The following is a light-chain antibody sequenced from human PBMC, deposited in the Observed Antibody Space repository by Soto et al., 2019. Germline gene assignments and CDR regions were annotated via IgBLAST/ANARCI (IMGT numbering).Light chain of an antibody. V-gene: IGKV3-15*01. CDR1: QSVSNN. Sequence: EIVFTQSPGTLSLSPVERVTLSCRASQSVSNNYLAWYQQKPGQAPRLLIDAASSRATGIPARFSGSGSETDFTLTISSLQSEDFAVYYRQHYKSWPYTFGQGTKVDIK. CDR2: AAS. J-gene: IGKJ2*01. CDR3: QHYKSWPYT.